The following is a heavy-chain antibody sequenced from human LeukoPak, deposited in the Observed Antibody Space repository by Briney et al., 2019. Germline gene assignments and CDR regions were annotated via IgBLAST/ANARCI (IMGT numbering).Heavy chain of an antibody. V-gene: IGHV3-23*01. CDR1: GFTFSSYA. J-gene: IGHJ4*02. D-gene: IGHD2-15*01. CDR2: ISGSGGST. Sequence: GGSLRLSCAASGFTFSSYAMSWVRQAPGKGLEWVSAISGSGGSTYYADSVKGRFTISRDNSKKTLYLQMNSLRAEDTAVYYCAMSYVVAQPVFDYWGQGTLVTVSS. CDR3: AMSYVVAQPVFDY.